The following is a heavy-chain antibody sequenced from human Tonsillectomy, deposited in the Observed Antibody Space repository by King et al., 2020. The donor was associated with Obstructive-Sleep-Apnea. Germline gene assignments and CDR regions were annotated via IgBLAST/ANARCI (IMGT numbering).Heavy chain of an antibody. CDR2: ISTRSSYT. J-gene: IGHJ6*02. V-gene: IGHV3-11*06. CDR1: GFTFSDYY. Sequence: QLVQSGGGLVKPGGSLRLSCAASGFTFSDYYMSWLRQAPGKGLEWISYISTRSSYTNYADSVEGRFTISRDNAKNSLYLQMNSLRAEDTAVYYCARDGLAYYDSSGYPPYYGMDVWGPGTTVTVSS. CDR3: ARDGLAYYDSSGYPPYYGMDV. D-gene: IGHD3-22*01.